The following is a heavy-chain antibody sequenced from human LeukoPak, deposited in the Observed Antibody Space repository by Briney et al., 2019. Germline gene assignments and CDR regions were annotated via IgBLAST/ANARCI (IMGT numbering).Heavy chain of an antibody. D-gene: IGHD2-15*01. CDR2: IYDSGST. V-gene: IGHV4-59*08. J-gene: IGHJ4*02. Sequence: SETLSLTCTVSGGSISGYYWSWIRQPPGKGLEWIGYIYDSGSTNYNPSLKSRVTISIDTSKNQFSLKLTSVTAADTAVYYCAAGTPALEFWGQGTLVTVSS. CDR3: AAGTPALEF. CDR1: GGSISGYY.